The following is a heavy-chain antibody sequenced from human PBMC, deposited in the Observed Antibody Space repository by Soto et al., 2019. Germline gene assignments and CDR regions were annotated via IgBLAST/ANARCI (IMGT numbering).Heavy chain of an antibody. CDR2: IIPILGIA. J-gene: IGHJ6*02. V-gene: IGHV1-69*08. CDR3: ARDQQQQLAYGMDV. Sequence: QVQLVQSGAEVKKPGSSVKVSCKASGGTFSSYTISWVRQAPGQGLEWMGRIIPILGIANYAQKFQGRVTITADKSTSTAYMELSSLRSEDTAVYYCARDQQQQLAYGMDVWGQGTTVTVSS. D-gene: IGHD6-13*01. CDR1: GGTFSSYT.